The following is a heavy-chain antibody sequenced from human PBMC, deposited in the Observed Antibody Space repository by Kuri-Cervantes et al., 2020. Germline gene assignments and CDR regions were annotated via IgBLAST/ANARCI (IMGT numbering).Heavy chain of an antibody. V-gene: IGHV1-2*02. D-gene: IGHD3-22*01. CDR2: INPNSGGT. J-gene: IGHJ3*02. CDR1: GDTFTGYY. Sequence: AAVKVSCKASGDTFTGYYIHWVRQALGQGLEWMRWINPNSGGTNYAQKFQGRVTMTRETSISTAYMELSRLRSDDTAVYSCARDGTYYYDSSGYYRDAFDIWDQGTMVTVSS. CDR3: ARDGTYYYDSSGYYRDAFDI.